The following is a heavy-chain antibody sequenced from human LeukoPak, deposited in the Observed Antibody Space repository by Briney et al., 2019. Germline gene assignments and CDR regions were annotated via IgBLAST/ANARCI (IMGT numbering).Heavy chain of an antibody. Sequence: PGGSLRLSCAASGFTFSSYSMNRVRQAPGKGLEWVSYISSSSSTIYYADSVKGRFTISRDNAKNSLYLQMNSLRAEDTAVYYCARVACSSTSCTWYFDYWGQGTLVTVSS. J-gene: IGHJ4*02. V-gene: IGHV3-48*01. CDR3: ARVACSSTSCTWYFDY. CDR1: GFTFSSYS. D-gene: IGHD2-2*01. CDR2: ISSSSSTI.